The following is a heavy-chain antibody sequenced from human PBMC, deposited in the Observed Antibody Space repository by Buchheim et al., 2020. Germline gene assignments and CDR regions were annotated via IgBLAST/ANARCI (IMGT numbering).Heavy chain of an antibody. CDR3: AKQTYSGSYLDY. Sequence: QVQLVESGGGVVQPGRSLRLSCAASGFTFSSYGMHWVRQAPGKGLEWVAVISYDGSNKYYADSVKGRFTISRDNSKNTLYLQMNSLRAEDTAVYYCAKQTYSGSYLDYWGQGTL. CDR1: GFTFSSYG. CDR2: ISYDGSNK. V-gene: IGHV3-30*18. J-gene: IGHJ4*02. D-gene: IGHD1-26*01.